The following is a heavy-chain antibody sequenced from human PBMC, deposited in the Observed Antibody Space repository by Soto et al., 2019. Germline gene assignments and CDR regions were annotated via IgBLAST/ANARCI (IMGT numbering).Heavy chain of an antibody. Sequence: QITLKESGLPRVKPTQTLTLICTFSGCSLSTSGVGVGWIRQPPGKALKWLALIYWDDDKRYSPSLKSRLTITKDTSKNQVVLTMTNMDPVDSATYYCALSDSSSWISPASPPDAFDIWGQGTMVTVSS. D-gene: IGHD6-13*01. V-gene: IGHV2-5*02. CDR1: GCSLSTSGVG. CDR3: ALSDSSSWISPASPPDAFDI. J-gene: IGHJ3*02. CDR2: IYWDDDK.